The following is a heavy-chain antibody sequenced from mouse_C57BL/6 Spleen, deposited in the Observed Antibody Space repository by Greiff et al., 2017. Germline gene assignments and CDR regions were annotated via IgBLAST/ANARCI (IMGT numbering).Heavy chain of an antibody. CDR3: ARDTTDYFDY. CDR2: IYPGDGDT. J-gene: IGHJ2*01. Sequence: QVQLQQSGPDLVKPGASVKISCKASGYAFSSSWMNWVKQRPGKGLEWIGRIYPGDGDTNYNGKFKGKATLTADKSSSTAYMQLSSLTSEDAAVYFCARDTTDYFDYWGQGTTLTVSS. D-gene: IGHD1-1*01. V-gene: IGHV1-82*01. CDR1: GYAFSSSW.